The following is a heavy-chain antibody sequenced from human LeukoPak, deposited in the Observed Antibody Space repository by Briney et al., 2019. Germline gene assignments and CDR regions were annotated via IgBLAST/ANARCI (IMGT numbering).Heavy chain of an antibody. J-gene: IGHJ4*02. CDR3: AREEFSSGSYFDY. CDR1: GVSISSYY. V-gene: IGHV4-59*12. CDR2: LYFSGST. Sequence: SETLSLTCTVSGVSISSYYWSWIRQPPGKGLEWIGYLYFSGSTNYNPSLKSRVTISVDTSKNQFSLKLISVTAADTAVYYCAREEFSSGSYFDYWGQGTLVTVSS. D-gene: IGHD3-22*01.